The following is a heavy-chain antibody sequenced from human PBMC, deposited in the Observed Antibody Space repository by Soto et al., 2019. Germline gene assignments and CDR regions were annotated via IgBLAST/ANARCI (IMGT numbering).Heavy chain of an antibody. CDR3: AKGDNLGPKTGYAFDP. Sequence: SQTLSLTCAISGDSVSSNTASWNWIRQSPSRGLEWLGRTYFRSKWYNDYAVSAKSRIIINPDTSNNQFSLQLNSVTPEDTAVYFCAKGDNLGPKTGYAFDPWGQGIMVTV. V-gene: IGHV6-1*01. CDR2: TYFRSKWYN. J-gene: IGHJ5*02. D-gene: IGHD5-12*01. CDR1: GDSVSSNTAS.